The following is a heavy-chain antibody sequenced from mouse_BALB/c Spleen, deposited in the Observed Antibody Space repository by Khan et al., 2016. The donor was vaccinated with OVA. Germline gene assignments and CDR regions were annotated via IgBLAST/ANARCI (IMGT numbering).Heavy chain of an antibody. CDR1: GYSFTGYF. CDR2: INPHIGET. Sequence: VQLQQSGPELVKPGASVKISCKASGYSFTGYFMNWVMQSHGKSLEWIGRINPHIGETLYNQKFKGKATLTVDESSRTAHMELRSLASEDSAVYYCARKNGSDFDYWDQGTTLTVSS. V-gene: IGHV1-20*02. J-gene: IGHJ2*01. CDR3: ARKNGSDFDY. D-gene: IGHD1-1*01.